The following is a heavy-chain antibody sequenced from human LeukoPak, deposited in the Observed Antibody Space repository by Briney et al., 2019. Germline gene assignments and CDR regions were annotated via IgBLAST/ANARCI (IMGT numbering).Heavy chain of an antibody. CDR2: ISGSGGST. CDR1: GFTFSSYA. CDR3: AKDGDYYGSGGYSDY. D-gene: IGHD3-10*01. V-gene: IGHV3-23*01. Sequence: PGGSLRLSCAASGFTFSSYAMSWVRQAPGKGLEWVSTISGSGGSTSYADSVKGRFTISRDNSKNTLYLQMNSLRAEDTAVYNCAKDGDYYGSGGYSDYWGQGTLVTASS. J-gene: IGHJ4*02.